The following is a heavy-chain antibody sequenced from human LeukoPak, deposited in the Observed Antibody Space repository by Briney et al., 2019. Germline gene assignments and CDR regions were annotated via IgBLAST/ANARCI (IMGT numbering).Heavy chain of an antibody. Sequence: GGSLRLSCAASGFTFSSYSMNWVRQAPGKGLEWVANIKQDGREKYYVDSVKGRFTISRDNTKNSLFLQMDSLRAEDTAVYYCARDEWAGTVAYWGQGTLVTVSS. J-gene: IGHJ4*02. D-gene: IGHD1/OR15-1a*01. V-gene: IGHV3-7*01. CDR1: GFTFSSYS. CDR3: ARDEWAGTVAY. CDR2: IKQDGREK.